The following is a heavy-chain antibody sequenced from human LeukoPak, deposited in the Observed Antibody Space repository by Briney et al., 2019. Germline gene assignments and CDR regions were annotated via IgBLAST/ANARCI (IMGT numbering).Heavy chain of an antibody. J-gene: IGHJ6*03. CDR2: IYVGGST. CDR3: ARLRFYDSSGYSPGYYMDV. CDR1: GGSMFSYH. D-gene: IGHD3-22*01. V-gene: IGHV4-4*07. Sequence: PSETLSLTCTVSGGSMFSYHWSWVRQSAGEGLEWIGHIYVGGSTNYGPSLKSRVTMSVDTTKNQFSLKLKSVTAADTAVYYCARLRFYDSSGYSPGYYMDVWGKGTTVTVSS.